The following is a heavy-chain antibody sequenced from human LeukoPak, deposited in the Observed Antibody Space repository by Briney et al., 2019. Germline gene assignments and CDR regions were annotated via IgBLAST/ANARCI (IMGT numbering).Heavy chain of an antibody. CDR1: GFTFSSYS. CDR2: ISSSSSYI. J-gene: IGHJ6*02. Sequence: GGSLRLSCAASGFTFSSYSMNWVRQAPGKGLEWVSSISSSSSYIYYADSVKGRFTISRDNAKNSLYLQMNSLRAEDTAVYYCAAGAPAALRFLEWFDYYYGMAVWGQGTTVTVSS. CDR3: AAGAPAALRFLEWFDYYYGMAV. V-gene: IGHV3-21*01. D-gene: IGHD3-3*01.